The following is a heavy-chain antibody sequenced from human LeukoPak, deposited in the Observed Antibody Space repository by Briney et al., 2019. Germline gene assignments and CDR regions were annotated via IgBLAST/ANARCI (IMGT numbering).Heavy chain of an antibody. CDR3: AREQVVVGRGYYGMDV. CDR2: ILYDGSNK. CDR1: GFTFSSFG. J-gene: IGHJ6*02. D-gene: IGHD2-2*01. V-gene: IGHV3-30*02. Sequence: GGSLRLSCAASGFTFSSFGMHWVRQAPGKGLEWVAFILYDGSNKHYADSVKGRFTISRDNSKNTLYLQMNSLRVDDTAVYYCAREQVVVGRGYYGMDVWGQGTTVTVSS.